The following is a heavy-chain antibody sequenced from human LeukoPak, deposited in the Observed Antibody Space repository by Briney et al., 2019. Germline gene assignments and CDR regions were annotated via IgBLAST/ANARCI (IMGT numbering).Heavy chain of an antibody. V-gene: IGHV4-34*01. CDR1: GRSFSGYY. D-gene: IGHD5-18*01. Sequence: PWETLSLTCAAYGRSFSGYYWSWIRPPPGKGLEWIGVINDSGSTNYNPSLKSRVTISVDTSKNQFYLQMSSVSAADTAVYYCARSRPRIQLWLYYFDYWGQGTVVTVSS. CDR3: ARSRPRIQLWLYYFDY. CDR2: INDSGST. J-gene: IGHJ4*02.